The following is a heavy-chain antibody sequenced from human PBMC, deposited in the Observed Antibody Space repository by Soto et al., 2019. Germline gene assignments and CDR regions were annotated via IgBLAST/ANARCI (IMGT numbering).Heavy chain of an antibody. J-gene: IGHJ4*02. CDR2: IRNNGGAA. D-gene: IGHD3-9*01. CDR3: ASHLVMTGTRGFDH. V-gene: IGHV4-4*02. Sequence: QVQLQESGPGLVTPSGTLSLTCAVSSGSIFSSNWWSWVRQPPGKGLEWIGEIRNNGGAANYNPSLRSRVLISVDTSKNEFSLKLFSVTAADTAVYYCASHLVMTGTRGFDHWGLGTLVTVSS. CDR1: SGSIFSSNW.